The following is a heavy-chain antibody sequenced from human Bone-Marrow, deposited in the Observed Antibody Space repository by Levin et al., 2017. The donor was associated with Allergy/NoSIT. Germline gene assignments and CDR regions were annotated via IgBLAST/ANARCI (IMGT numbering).Heavy chain of an antibody. D-gene: IGHD4-17*01. CDR1: DFSLSTYA. J-gene: IGHJ3*01. CDR2: ITASGTAT. Sequence: GESLKISCAASDFSLSTYAMTWARQAPGKGLEWVSSITASGTATQYADSVRGRFTISRDNSKNMLYLQMNSLRAEDTALYYCGRDPNGDYVGAFEFWGQGTKVTVSS. CDR3: GRDPNGDYVGAFEF. V-gene: IGHV3-23*01.